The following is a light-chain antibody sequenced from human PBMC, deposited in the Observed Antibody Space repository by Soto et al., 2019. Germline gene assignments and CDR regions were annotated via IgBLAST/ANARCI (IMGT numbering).Light chain of an antibody. J-gene: IGKJ4*01. Sequence: DIQMTQSPSSVSASVGDRVTITCRASQDISSWLAWFQQRPGRAPNLLIYAASTLQSGVPSRFSGSGSGTDFTLTISSLQAEDFATYYCLQDYTYPRTFGGGTKVDI. CDR3: LQDYTYPRT. V-gene: IGKV1-12*01. CDR2: AAS. CDR1: QDISSW.